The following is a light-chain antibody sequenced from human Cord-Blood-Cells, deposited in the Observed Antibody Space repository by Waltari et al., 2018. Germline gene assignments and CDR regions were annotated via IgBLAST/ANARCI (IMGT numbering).Light chain of an antibody. CDR2: YDS. J-gene: IGLJ2*01. CDR1: SIGNKS. V-gene: IGLV3-21*04. Sequence: SYVLTQRHPVSVAPGKTARRTPGGNSIGNKSGHWYQQKPGQAPVLVIYYDSDRPSGIPERFSGSNSGNTATLTISRVEAGDEADYYCQVWDSSSDHVVFGGGTKLTVL. CDR3: QVWDSSSDHVV.